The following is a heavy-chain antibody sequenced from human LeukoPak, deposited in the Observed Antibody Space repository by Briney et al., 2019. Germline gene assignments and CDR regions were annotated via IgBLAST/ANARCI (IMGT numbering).Heavy chain of an antibody. CDR2: IYYNGNT. Sequence: SETLSLTCTISGGSINSYYWTWIRQPPGKGLEWIGYIYYNGNTNYNPSLKSRVTNSVDTSKNQSSLRLSSVTAADTAVYYCARLDTTKGAVLDYWGQGTLVTVSS. CDR3: ARLDTTKGAVLDY. CDR1: GGSINSYY. J-gene: IGHJ4*02. V-gene: IGHV4-59*08. D-gene: IGHD5-18*01.